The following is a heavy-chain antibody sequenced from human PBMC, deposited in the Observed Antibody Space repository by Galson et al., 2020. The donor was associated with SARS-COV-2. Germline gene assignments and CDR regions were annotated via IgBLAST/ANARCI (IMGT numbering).Heavy chain of an antibody. CDR3: AREDYYDSSGYYYYYGMDV. CDR2: INPNSGGT. D-gene: IGHD3-22*01. J-gene: IGHJ6*02. V-gene: IGHV1-2*02. CDR1: GYTFTGYY. Sequence: ASVKVPCKASGYTFTGYYMHWVRQAPGQGLEWMGWINPNSGGTNYAQKFHGRVTMTRDTSISTAYMELSRLRSDDTAVYYCAREDYYDSSGYYYYYGMDVWGQGTTVTVSS.